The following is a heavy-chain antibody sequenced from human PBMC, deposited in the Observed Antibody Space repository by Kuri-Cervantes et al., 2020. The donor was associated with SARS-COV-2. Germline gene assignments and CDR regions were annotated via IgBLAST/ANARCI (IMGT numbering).Heavy chain of an antibody. V-gene: IGHV3-53*01. J-gene: IGHJ4*02. CDR1: GFTFSSYW. Sequence: GESLKISCAASGFTFSSYWMHWVRQAPGKGLVWVSVIYSGGSTYYADSVKGRFTISRDNSKNTLYLQLNSLKTEDTAVYYCTALIDYWGQGALVTVSS. CDR3: TALIDY. CDR2: IYSGGST.